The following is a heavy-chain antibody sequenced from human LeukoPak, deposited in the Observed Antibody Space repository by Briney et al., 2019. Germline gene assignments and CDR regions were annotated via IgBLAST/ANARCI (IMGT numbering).Heavy chain of an antibody. V-gene: IGHV1-8*02. D-gene: IGHD3-22*01. CDR3: ARGRSSGYYPY. CDR1: GYTFTAYY. Sequence: GASVKVSCTASGYTFTAYYVHWVRQAPGQGLEWMGWMNPNSGNTGYAQKFQGRVTMTRNTSISTAYMELSSLRSEDTAVYYCARGRSSGYYPYWGQGTLVTVSS. CDR2: MNPNSGNT. J-gene: IGHJ4*02.